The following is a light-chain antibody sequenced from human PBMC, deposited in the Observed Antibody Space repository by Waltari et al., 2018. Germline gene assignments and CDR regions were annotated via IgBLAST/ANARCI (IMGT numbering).Light chain of an antibody. CDR2: DVN. CDR1: SSDVGGYNY. J-gene: IGLJ3*02. Sequence: HSALAQPASVSGSPGQSITISCTGTSSDVGGYNYVSWYQQHPGKAPRLMIYDVNNRPSGVSNRFSGSKSGNTASLTISGLQAEDKADYYCSSFTRTNSWVFGGGTKLTVL. CDR3: SSFTRTNSWV. V-gene: IGLV2-14*03.